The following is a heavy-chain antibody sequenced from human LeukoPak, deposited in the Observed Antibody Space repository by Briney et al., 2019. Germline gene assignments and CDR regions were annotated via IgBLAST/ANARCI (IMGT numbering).Heavy chain of an antibody. V-gene: IGHV3-23*01. CDR3: AKCILTGYYKGYMDV. CDR2: ISDSGGRT. D-gene: IGHD3-9*01. J-gene: IGHJ6*03. CDR1: GFTFSSYG. Sequence: GGSLRLSCAASGFTFSSYGMTWVRQAPGKGLEWVSAISDSGGRTFYADSVKGRFTISRDNAKNSLYLQMNSLRAEDTAVYYCAKCILTGYYKGYMDVWGKGTTVTISS.